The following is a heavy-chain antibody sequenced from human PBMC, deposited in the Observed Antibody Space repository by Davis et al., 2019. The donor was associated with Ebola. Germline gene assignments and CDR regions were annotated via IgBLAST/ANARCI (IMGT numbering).Heavy chain of an antibody. Sequence: GESLKISCAASGFTFSSYWMNWVRQAPGKGLVWVSRINKDGSGTSYAVSVKGRFTISRDNAKNSLYLQMNSLRAEDTAVYYCARGPYGDYVSYNWFDPWGQGTLVTVSS. J-gene: IGHJ5*02. CDR3: ARGPYGDYVSYNWFDP. CDR1: GFTFSSYW. CDR2: INKDGSGT. D-gene: IGHD4-17*01. V-gene: IGHV3-74*01.